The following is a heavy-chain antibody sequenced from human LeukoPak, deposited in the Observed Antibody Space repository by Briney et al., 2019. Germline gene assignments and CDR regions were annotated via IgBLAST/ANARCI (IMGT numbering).Heavy chain of an antibody. D-gene: IGHD1-20*01. V-gene: IGHV4-59*08. Sequence: PSETLSLTCPVSGGSISSYYWSWLRQPPGKGLEGIGDSYYSGSTNYNPPLKPRVTISVDTSKNQFSLKLSSVTAADTAVYYCARLTYNWNDAGPNWFDPWGQGTLVTVSS. CDR2: SYYSGST. CDR1: GGSISSYY. CDR3: ARLTYNWNDAGPNWFDP. J-gene: IGHJ5*02.